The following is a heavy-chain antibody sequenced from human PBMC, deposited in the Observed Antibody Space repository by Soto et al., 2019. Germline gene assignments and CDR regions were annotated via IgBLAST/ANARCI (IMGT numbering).Heavy chain of an antibody. CDR2: ITPTLGRT. D-gene: IGHD3-3*01. J-gene: IGHJ3*02. CDR1: GGDFSSYT. Sequence: ASVKVSCKASGGDFSSYTINWVRQAPGQGLEWMGRITPTLGRTYHAQNFQGRVSITAERSTSTAYMELSSLRYGDTAVYYCAMAYFDFWSGYNKGPGSYGFNIWGQGTMVTVSS. V-gene: IGHV1-69*02. CDR3: AMAYFDFWSGYNKGPGSYGFNI.